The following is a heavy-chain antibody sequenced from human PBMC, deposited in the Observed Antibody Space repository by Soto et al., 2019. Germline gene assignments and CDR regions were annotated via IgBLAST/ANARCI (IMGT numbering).Heavy chain of an antibody. J-gene: IGHJ4*02. V-gene: IGHV1-69*01. Sequence: QVQLVQSGAEVKKPGSSVKVSCKASVGTFSSYAISWVRQAPGQGREWMGGIIPIFGTANYEQKFQCRGTMTVDEDTSTAYMELRGLRSEDTVVYYWGREGGSSRLVWWQVGGASGSDHCGKGTLVRVSS. CDR1: VGTFSSYA. D-gene: IGHD6-13*01. CDR2: IIPIFGTA. CDR3: GREGGSSRLVWWQVGGASGSDH.